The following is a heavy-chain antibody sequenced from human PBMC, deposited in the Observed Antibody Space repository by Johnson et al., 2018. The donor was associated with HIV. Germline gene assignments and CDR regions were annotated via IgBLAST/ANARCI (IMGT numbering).Heavy chain of an antibody. J-gene: IGHJ3*02. Sequence: VQLVESGGGVVRPGGSLRLSCVSSGFTFHDYAMSWVRQATGNVLDWVAGLNWNGGRTGYAASVNGRFTMSRDNAKNSLFLQMNSLRAEDSALDYCVRDQGFRVGTIDDDAFDIWGQGTMVTVSP. CDR1: GFTFHDYA. D-gene: IGHD1-26*01. CDR3: VRDQGFRVGTIDDDAFDI. V-gene: IGHV3-20*04. CDR2: LNWNGGRT.